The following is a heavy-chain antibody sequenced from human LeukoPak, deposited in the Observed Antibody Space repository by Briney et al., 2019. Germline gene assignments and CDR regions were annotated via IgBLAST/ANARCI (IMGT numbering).Heavy chain of an antibody. CDR2: ISGSGGST. CDR3: AKDLRFDHTSEYFQH. CDR1: GFTFSSYW. Sequence: GGSLRLSCAASGFTFSSYWMHWVRQAPGKGLEWVSAISGSGGSTYYADSVKGRFTISRDNSKNTLYLQMNSLRAEDTAVYYCAKDLRFDHTSEYFQHWGQGTLVTVSS. J-gene: IGHJ1*01. V-gene: IGHV3-23*01. D-gene: IGHD3-16*01.